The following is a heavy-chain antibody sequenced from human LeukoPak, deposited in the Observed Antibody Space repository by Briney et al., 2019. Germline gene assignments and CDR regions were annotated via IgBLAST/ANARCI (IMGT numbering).Heavy chain of an antibody. D-gene: IGHD6-13*01. J-gene: IGHJ5*02. CDR2: ISYDGSNK. CDR3: ARVSGAAAALNWFDP. CDR1: GFTFSSYA. Sequence: GGSLRLSCAASGFTFSSYAMHWVRQAPGKGLEWVAVISYDGSNKYYADSVKGRFTISRDNAKNSLYLQMNSLRAEDTAVYYCARVSGAAAALNWFDPWGQGTLVTVSS. V-gene: IGHV3-30-3*01.